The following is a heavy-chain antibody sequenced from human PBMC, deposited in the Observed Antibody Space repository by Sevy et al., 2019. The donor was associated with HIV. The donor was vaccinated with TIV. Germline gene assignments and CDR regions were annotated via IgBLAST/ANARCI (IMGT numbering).Heavy chain of an antibody. J-gene: IGHJ1*01. CDR1: GFTVSSNY. Sequence: GGSLRLSCAASGFTVSSNYMSWVRQAPGKGLEWVSVIYSGGSTYYADSVKGRFTISRDNSKNTLYLQMNSLRAEDTAVYYCASEPAAVDSEYFQHWGQGSLVTVSS. CDR2: IYSGGST. V-gene: IGHV3-53*01. D-gene: IGHD6-13*01. CDR3: ASEPAAVDSEYFQH.